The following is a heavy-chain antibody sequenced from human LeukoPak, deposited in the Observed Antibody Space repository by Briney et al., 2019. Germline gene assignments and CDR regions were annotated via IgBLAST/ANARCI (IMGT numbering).Heavy chain of an antibody. CDR1: GGSISSGSYY. CDR3: ARGAFENYYGSGSLFGP. J-gene: IGHJ5*02. V-gene: IGHV4-61*02. CDR2: IYTSGST. Sequence: PSETLSLTCTVSGGSISSGSYYWSWIRQPAGKGLEWIGRIYTSGSTNYNPSLKSRVTISVDTSKNQSSLKLSSVTAADTAVYYCARGAFENYYGSGSLFGPWGQGTLVTVSS. D-gene: IGHD3-10*01.